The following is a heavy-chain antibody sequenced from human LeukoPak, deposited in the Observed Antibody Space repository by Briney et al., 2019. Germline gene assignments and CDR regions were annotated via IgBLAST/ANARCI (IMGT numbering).Heavy chain of an antibody. D-gene: IGHD1-26*01. CDR1: GYTFTSYG. J-gene: IGHJ4*02. Sequence: ASVKVSCKASGYTFTSYGIGWVRQAPGQGLEWMGWISAYNGNTNYAQKLQGRVTMTTDTSTSTAYMELRSLRSDDTAVYYCARSPPSRQYGELSYWGQGTLVTVSS. CDR2: ISAYNGNT. CDR3: ARSPPSRQYGELSY. V-gene: IGHV1-18*01.